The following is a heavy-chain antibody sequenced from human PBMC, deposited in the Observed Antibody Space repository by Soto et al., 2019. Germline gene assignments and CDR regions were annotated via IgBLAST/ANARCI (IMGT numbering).Heavy chain of an antibody. CDR2: ISYDGSNK. CDR1: GFTFSSYA. V-gene: IGHV3-30*04. D-gene: IGHD4-17*01. CDR3: ARDATTVVTLYYFDY. Sequence: GGSLRLSCAASGFTFSSYAMHWVRQAPGKGLEWVAVISYDGSNKYYADSVKGRFTISRDNSKNTLYLQMNSLRAEDTAVYYCARDATTVVTLYYFDYRGQEAQVTVSS. J-gene: IGHJ4*02.